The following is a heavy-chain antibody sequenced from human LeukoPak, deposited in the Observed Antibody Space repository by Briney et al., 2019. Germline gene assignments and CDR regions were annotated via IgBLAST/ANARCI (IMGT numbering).Heavy chain of an antibody. J-gene: IGHJ4*02. V-gene: IGHV1-69*13. CDR3: ARGTYYYDSSGYYFSY. D-gene: IGHD3-22*01. Sequence: SVKDSCKASGGTFSSYAISWVRQAPGQGLEWMGGIIPIFGTANYAQKFQGRVTITADESTSTAYMELSSLRSEDTAVYYCARGTYYYDSSGYYFSYWGQGTLVTVSS. CDR1: GGTFSSYA. CDR2: IIPIFGTA.